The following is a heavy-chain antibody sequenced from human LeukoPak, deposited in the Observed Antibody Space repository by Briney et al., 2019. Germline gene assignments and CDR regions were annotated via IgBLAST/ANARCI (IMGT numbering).Heavy chain of an antibody. V-gene: IGHV3-74*01. CDR2: INSDGRST. CDR1: GFTFSSHW. Sequence: GGSLRLSCAASGFTFSSHWMPWVRHAPGMGLLWVSRINSDGRSTNYADSVKGRFTISRDNAKNTVYLQMNSLRAEDTAVYYCARDSVTAKAFDYWGQGTLVTVSS. J-gene: IGHJ4*02. CDR3: ARDSVTAKAFDY. D-gene: IGHD2-21*02.